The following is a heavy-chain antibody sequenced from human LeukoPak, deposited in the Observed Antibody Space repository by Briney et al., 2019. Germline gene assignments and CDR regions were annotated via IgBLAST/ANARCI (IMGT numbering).Heavy chain of an antibody. D-gene: IGHD3-10*01. J-gene: IGHJ4*02. CDR1: GFTVSSNY. CDR2: IYSGGST. Sequence: GGSLRLSCAASGFTVSSNYMSWVRQAPGKGLEWVSVIYSGGSTYYADSVKGRFTISRDNSKNTLHLQMNSLRAEDTAVYYCASTQQRITMVRGTTERDYYFDYWGQGTLVTVSS. V-gene: IGHV3-53*01. CDR3: ASTQQRITMVRGTTERDYYFDY.